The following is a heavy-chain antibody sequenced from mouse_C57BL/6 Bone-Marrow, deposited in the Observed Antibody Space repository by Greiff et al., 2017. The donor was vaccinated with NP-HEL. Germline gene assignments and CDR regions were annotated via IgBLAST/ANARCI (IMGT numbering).Heavy chain of an antibody. CDR1: GFNIKDDY. J-gene: IGHJ2*01. CDR3: TTFGYGRRFDY. Sequence: VHVKQSGAELVRPGASVKLSCTASGFNIKDDYMHWVKQRPEQGLEWIGWIDPENGDTEYASKFQGKATITADTSSNTAYLQLSSLTSEDTAVYYCTTFGYGRRFDYWGQGTTLTVSS. V-gene: IGHV14-4*01. CDR2: IDPENGDT. D-gene: IGHD1-1*01.